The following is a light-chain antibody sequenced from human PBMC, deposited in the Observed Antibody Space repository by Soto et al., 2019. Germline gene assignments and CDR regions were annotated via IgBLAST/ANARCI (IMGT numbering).Light chain of an antibody. J-gene: IGKJ1*01. V-gene: IGKV3-15*01. CDR1: QXVXXN. CDR2: GAS. Sequence: EIVXXXSPAXXXVSPGERATXXXXASQXVXXNLAWYQQRPGQAPRLLIYGASTRATAIPARFSGSGSGTEFTLTISSLQSEDFAVYYCQQYNNWPPWTFGQGTKVEIK. CDR3: QQYNNWPPWT.